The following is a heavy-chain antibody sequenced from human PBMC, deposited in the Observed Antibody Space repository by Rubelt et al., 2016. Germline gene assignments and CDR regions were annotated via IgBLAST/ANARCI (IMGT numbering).Heavy chain of an antibody. CDR2: ISAYNGNT. Sequence: WVRQAPGQGLEWMGWISAYNGNTNYAQKLQGRVTMTTDTSTSTAYMALRSLRSDDTAVYYCARVSGYEPFYYYGMDVWGQGTTVTVSS. D-gene: IGHD5-12*01. J-gene: IGHJ6*02. CDR3: ARVSGYEPFYYYGMDV. V-gene: IGHV1-18*01.